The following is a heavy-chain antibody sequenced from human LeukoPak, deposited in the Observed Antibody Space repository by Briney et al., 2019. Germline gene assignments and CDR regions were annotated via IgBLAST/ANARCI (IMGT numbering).Heavy chain of an antibody. D-gene: IGHD2-2*01. Sequence: SQTLSLTCAISGDSVSSNSAAWNWIRQSPSRGLEWLGRTYYKSKWFNDYAISVRSRITINPDTSKNQFSLQLSSVTAADTAVYYCARDLAYCSSTSCLNSWFDPWGQGTLVTVSS. J-gene: IGHJ5*02. CDR3: ARDLAYCSSTSCLNSWFDP. CDR1: GDSVSSNSAA. CDR2: TYYKSKWFN. V-gene: IGHV6-1*01.